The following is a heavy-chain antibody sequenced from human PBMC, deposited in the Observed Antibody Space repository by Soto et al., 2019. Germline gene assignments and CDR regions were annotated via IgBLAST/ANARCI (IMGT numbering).Heavy chain of an antibody. Sequence: ASVKVSCKASGYTFTSYAMHWVRQAPGQRLEWMGWINAGNGNTKYSQKFQGRVTITRDTSASTAYMELSSLRPEDTAVYYCARALGVCGHIACQGACGCWGRG. V-gene: IGHV1-3*01. J-gene: IGHJ6*01. CDR1: GYTFTSYA. D-gene: IGHD2-21*01. CDR3: ARALGVCGHIACQGACGC. CDR2: INAGNGNT.